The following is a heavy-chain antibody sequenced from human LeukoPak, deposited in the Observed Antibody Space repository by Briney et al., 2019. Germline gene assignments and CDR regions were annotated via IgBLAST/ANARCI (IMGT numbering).Heavy chain of an antibody. CDR1: GYTFTSYY. D-gene: IGHD3-22*01. CDR3: ATVGDSSGYYYEGDY. CDR2: INPSGGST. Sequence: GASVKVSCKASGYTFTSYYMHWVRQAPGQGLEWMGIINPSGGSTSYAQKFQGRVTMTEDTSTDTAYMELSSLRSEDTAVYYCATVGDSSGYYYEGDYWGQGTLVTVSS. J-gene: IGHJ4*02. V-gene: IGHV1-46*01.